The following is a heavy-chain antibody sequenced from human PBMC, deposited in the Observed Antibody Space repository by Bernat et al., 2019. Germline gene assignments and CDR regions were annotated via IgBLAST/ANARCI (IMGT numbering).Heavy chain of an antibody. J-gene: IGHJ4*02. CDR2: IYYSGTT. CDR1: GGSISSSNYY. Sequence: QLQLHESGPGLVKPSETLSLTFAVSGGSISSSNYYWGWIRQPPGKGLEWIGNIYYSGTTYYNPSLKSRVTISVDTTKNQFSLKLSSVTAADTAVYYCARLGSSSSGRGFDYWGQGTLVTVSS. V-gene: IGHV4-39*01. CDR3: ARLGSSSSGRGFDY. D-gene: IGHD3-22*01.